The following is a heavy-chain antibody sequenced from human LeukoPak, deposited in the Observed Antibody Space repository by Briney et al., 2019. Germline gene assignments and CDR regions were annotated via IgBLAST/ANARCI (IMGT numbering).Heavy chain of an antibody. CDR1: YW. V-gene: IGHV5-51*01. CDR2: IYPGDSDT. J-gene: IGHJ3*02. Sequence: YWSWIRQHPGKGLEWMGIIYPGDSDTRYSPSFQGQVTISADKSISTAYLQWSSLKASDTAMYYCAVSGSPDAFDIWGQGTMVTVSS. D-gene: IGHD1-26*01. CDR3: AVSGSPDAFDI.